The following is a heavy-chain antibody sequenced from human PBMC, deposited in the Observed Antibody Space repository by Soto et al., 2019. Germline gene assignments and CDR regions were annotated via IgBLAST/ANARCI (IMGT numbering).Heavy chain of an antibody. CDR1: GGSMSSSNW. V-gene: IGHV4-4*02. Sequence: QVQLQESGPGLVKPSGTLSLTCTVSGGSMSSSNWWNWVRQPPGKGLEWIGETHHSGRTNYNPSLKSRVTISVDKSMNHFSLKLSSVTAADTAVYYCARSEATLLDYWGQRTLVTVSS. J-gene: IGHJ4*02. D-gene: IGHD1-26*01. CDR3: ARSEATLLDY. CDR2: THHSGRT.